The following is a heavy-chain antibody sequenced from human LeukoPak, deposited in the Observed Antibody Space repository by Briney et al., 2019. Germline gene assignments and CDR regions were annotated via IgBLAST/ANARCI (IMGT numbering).Heavy chain of an antibody. D-gene: IGHD6-13*01. CDR3: AREGYQQQPHSFDY. Sequence: PGGSLRLSCAASGFTISYYRMNWVRQAPGKGLEWVAYIDISSTSTHYADSVKGRFTISRDDAKNSLFLQMNSLRAEDTALYYCAREGYQQQPHSFDYWGQGTLVTVPS. J-gene: IGHJ4*02. CDR1: GFTISYYR. V-gene: IGHV3-48*01. CDR2: IDISSTST.